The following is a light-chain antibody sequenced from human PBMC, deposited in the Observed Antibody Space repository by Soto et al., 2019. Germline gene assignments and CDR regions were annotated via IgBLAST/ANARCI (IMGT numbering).Light chain of an antibody. CDR1: SSDVGAYNF. J-gene: IGLJ1*01. CDR3: SSYAGSTNV. V-gene: IGLV2-8*01. Sequence: QSVLTQPPSASGSPGQSVTISCTGTSSDVGAYNFVSWYQQHPGKAPKLMIYEVSKRPSGVPTRFSGSKSGNTASLTVSGLQAEDEADDYCSSYAGSTNVFGTGTKLTVL. CDR2: EVS.